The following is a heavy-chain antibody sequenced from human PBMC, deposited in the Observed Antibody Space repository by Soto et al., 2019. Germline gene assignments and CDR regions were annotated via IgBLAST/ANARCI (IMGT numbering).Heavy chain of an antibody. D-gene: IGHD1-26*01. V-gene: IGHV4-59*01. J-gene: IGHJ1*01. Sequence: QVQLKESGPGLVKPSETLSLTCTVSGCSISSYYWSWIRQPPGKGLEWIGYIYYSVSTKYNPSLKRPDTISVDPTKNQLSLKLSAVTAADTAVYYCAVVGATGYFQHGGQGTLVTVSP. CDR1: GCSISSYY. CDR2: IYYSVST. CDR3: AVVGATGYFQH.